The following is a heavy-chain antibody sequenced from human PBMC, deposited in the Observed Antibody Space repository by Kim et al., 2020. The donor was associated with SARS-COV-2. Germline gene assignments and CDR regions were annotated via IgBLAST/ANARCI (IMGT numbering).Heavy chain of an antibody. CDR1: GFTFNSYA. Sequence: GGSLRLSCAASGFTFNSYAMSWVRQAPGKGLEWVSGIRDSGGSTKYAESVKGRFSISRDNSKNTRYLQMDSLRAEDTAVYYCAKVTSGSSGWFEYFQHWGQSTRVTVSS. V-gene: IGHV3-23*01. CDR3: AKVTSGSSGWFEYFQH. J-gene: IGHJ1*01. D-gene: IGHD6-19*01. CDR2: IRDSGGST.